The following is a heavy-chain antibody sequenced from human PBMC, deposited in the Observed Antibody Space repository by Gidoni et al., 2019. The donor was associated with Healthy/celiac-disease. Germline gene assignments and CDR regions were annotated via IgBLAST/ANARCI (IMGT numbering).Heavy chain of an antibody. CDR1: GGSISSSSYY. Sequence: QLQLQESGPGLVKPSETLSLTCAVSGGSISSSSYYWGWIRQPPGKGLEWIGSIYYSGSTYYNPSLKSRVTISVDTSKSQFSLKLSSVTAADTAVYYCARNSPRIAAAGINAFDIWGQGTMVTVSS. D-gene: IGHD6-13*01. CDR2: IYYSGST. V-gene: IGHV4-39*01. CDR3: ARNSPRIAAAGINAFDI. J-gene: IGHJ3*02.